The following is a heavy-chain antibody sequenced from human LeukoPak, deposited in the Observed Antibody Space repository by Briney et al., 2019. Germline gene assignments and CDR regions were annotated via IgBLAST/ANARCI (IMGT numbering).Heavy chain of an antibody. CDR2: ISAGNGNT. D-gene: IGHD5-18*01. CDR3: ARTTAMVTIFDY. J-gene: IGHJ4*02. Sequence: ASVKVSCKASGYTFTSYAIHWVRQAPGQRLEWMGWISAGNGNTKYSQNFQGRVTFISNTSATTAFMELSSLRSEDTAVYYCARTTAMVTIFDYWGQGTLVTVSS. CDR1: GYTFTSYA. V-gene: IGHV1-3*01.